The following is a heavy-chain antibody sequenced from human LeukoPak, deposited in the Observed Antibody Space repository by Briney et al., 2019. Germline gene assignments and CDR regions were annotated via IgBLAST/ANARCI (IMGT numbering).Heavy chain of an antibody. CDR1: GFTFSSYG. D-gene: IGHD6-13*01. V-gene: IGHV3-30*02. Sequence: GGSLRLSCAASGFTFSSYGMHWVRQAPGKALEWVAFIRCDGSNKYYADSVKGRFTIYRDNYKNTLYLQMNSLRAEDTAVYYCAKDLVRAAAGILHAFDIWGQGTMVTVSS. CDR3: AKDLVRAAAGILHAFDI. CDR2: IRCDGSNK. J-gene: IGHJ3*02.